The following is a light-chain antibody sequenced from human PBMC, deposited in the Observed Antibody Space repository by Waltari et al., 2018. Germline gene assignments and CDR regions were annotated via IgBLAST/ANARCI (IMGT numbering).Light chain of an antibody. CDR1: PSVTNY. CDR3: QQRRDWPLT. V-gene: IGKV3-11*01. Sequence: DIVLTQSPAILSLSPGERASLPCRASPSVTNYLAWDQQKPGQAPRLLIYDTSNRATGIPARFSGSGFGTDFTLTISSLEPEDFAVYYCQQRRDWPLTFGGGTKVEIK. J-gene: IGKJ4*01. CDR2: DTS.